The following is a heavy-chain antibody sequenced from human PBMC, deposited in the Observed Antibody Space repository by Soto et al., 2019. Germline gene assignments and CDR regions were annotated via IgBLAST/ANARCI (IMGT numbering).Heavy chain of an antibody. CDR3: ARTRITIFGVVIHSSRYYGMDV. CDR1: GYTFTGYA. J-gene: IGHJ6*02. D-gene: IGHD3-3*01. CDR2: INAGNGNT. V-gene: IGHV1-3*01. Sequence: ASVKVSCKASGYTFTGYAMHWVRQAPGQRLEWMGWINAGNGNTKYSQKFQGRVTITRDTSASTAYMELSSLRSEDTAVYYCARTRITIFGVVIHSSRYYGMDVWGQGTTVTVS.